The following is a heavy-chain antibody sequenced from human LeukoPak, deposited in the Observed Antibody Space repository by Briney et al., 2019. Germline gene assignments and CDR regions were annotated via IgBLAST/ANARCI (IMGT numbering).Heavy chain of an antibody. CDR2: IYYSGST. V-gene: IGHV4-59*08. CDR3: ARQATPSLPERDTSAYNPFDF. Sequence: SETLSLTCTVSGGSISSYYWSWIRQPPGKGPEWIGYIYYSGSTNYNPSLKSRVTISVDTSKNQFSLKLSSVTAADTAVYYCARQATPSLPERDTSAYNPFDFRGQGILVTVSS. D-gene: IGHD3-22*01. J-gene: IGHJ4*02. CDR1: GGSISSYY.